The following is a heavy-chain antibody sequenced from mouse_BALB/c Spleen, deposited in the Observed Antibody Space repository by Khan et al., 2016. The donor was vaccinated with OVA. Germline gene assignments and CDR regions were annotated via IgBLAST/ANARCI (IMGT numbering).Heavy chain of an antibody. J-gene: IGHJ3*01. CDR3: ARNSYRYDFTY. Sequence: QVQLKESGPGLVQPSQSLSITCTVSGFSLNTYGIHWIRQSQGKGLEWLGVIRSGGTTDYNGAFISRLNITKDNSKSQVFFQLNSLQADDTARYYWARNSYRYDFTYWGQGTMGTVSA. CDR2: IRSGGTT. CDR1: GFSLNTYG. D-gene: IGHD2-14*01. V-gene: IGHV2-2*01.